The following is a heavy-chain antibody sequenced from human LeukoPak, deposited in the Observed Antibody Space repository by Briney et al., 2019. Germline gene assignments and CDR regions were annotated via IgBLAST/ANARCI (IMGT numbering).Heavy chain of an antibody. CDR1: GFTLSSYS. CDR2: ISTNSYI. V-gene: IGHV3-21*01. Sequence: PGGSLRLSCAASGFTLSSYSMNWVRQAPGKGLEWVSSISTNSYIYYADSVKGRFTTSRDNAKNSLYLQMNSLRAEDTAVYYCARAPTIVVGPTWGQGTLVTVSS. D-gene: IGHD2-2*01. CDR3: ARAPTIVVGPT. J-gene: IGHJ4*02.